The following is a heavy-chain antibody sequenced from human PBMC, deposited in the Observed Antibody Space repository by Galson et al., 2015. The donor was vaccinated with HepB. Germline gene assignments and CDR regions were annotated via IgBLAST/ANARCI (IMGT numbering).Heavy chain of an antibody. CDR3: AKDKSQWPRVGNWFDP. J-gene: IGHJ5*02. CDR2: ISGSGGST. Sequence: SLRLSCAASGFTFSSYAMSWVRQAPGKGLEWVSAISGSGGSTYYADSVKGRFTISRDNSKNTLYLQMNSLRAEDTAVYYCAKDKSQWPRVGNWFDPWGQGTLVTVSS. D-gene: IGHD6-19*01. V-gene: IGHV3-23*01. CDR1: GFTFSSYA.